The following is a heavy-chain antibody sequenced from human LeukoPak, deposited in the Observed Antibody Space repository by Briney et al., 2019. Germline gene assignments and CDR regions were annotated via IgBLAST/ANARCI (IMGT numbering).Heavy chain of an antibody. D-gene: IGHD6-19*01. CDR1: GLTFSSYA. CDR2: ISGSGVST. J-gene: IGHJ2*01. V-gene: IGHV3-23*01. CDR3: AKVRQWPYWYFDL. Sequence: GGSLRPSCVVSGLTFSSYAMSWVRQAPGNGLQWVSSISGSGVSTFYADSVKGRLIISRDNSKNTLYLQMNSLRAEDTAIYYCAKVRQWPYWYFDLWGRGTLVTVSS.